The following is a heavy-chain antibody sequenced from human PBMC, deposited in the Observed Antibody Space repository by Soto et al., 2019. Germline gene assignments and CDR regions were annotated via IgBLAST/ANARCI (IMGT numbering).Heavy chain of an antibody. J-gene: IGHJ4*02. D-gene: IGHD4-4*01. CDR1: GFIVSTSY. CDR2: IYNDGST. Sequence: PGGSLGLSCAASGFIVSTSYMSWVRQAPGKGLEWVSIIYNDGSTYYAASVKGRFTISRDDSKNTLYLQILSLRAEDTAVYYCERDSYTRYWGQGTLVNAPQ. V-gene: IGHV3-66*01. CDR3: ERDSYTRY.